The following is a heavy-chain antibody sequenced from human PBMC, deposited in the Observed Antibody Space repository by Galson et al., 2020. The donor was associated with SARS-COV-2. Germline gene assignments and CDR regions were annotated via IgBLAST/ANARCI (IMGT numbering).Heavy chain of an antibody. CDR1: GGSISSSSYY. Sequence: ETSETLSLTCTVSGGSISSSSYYWGWIRQPPGKGLEWIGSIYYSGSTYYNPSLKSRVTISVDTSKNQFSLKLSSVTAADTAVYYCARQTQYGSGSCYFSYFYHYRMDVWGQGTTVTVSS. CDR2: IYYSGST. D-gene: IGHD3-10*01. V-gene: IGHV4-39*01. J-gene: IGHJ6*02. CDR3: ARQTQYGSGSCYFSYFYHYRMDV.